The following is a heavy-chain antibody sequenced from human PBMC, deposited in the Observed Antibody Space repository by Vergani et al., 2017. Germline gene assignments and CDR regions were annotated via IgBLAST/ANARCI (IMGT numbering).Heavy chain of an antibody. CDR1: GFSFSDHY. CDR3: ARDRYYGSGSWGYYYYGMDV. D-gene: IGHD3-10*01. V-gene: IGHV3-11*04. J-gene: IGHJ6*02. Sequence: QVQLVESGGGLVKPGGSLRLSCAASGFSFSDHYMTWIRQAPGKGLEWVSYISNSGNTIEYADSVKGRFSISRDNAKNSLYLQMNSLRAEDTAVYYCARDRYYGSGSWGYYYYGMDVWGQGTTVTVSS. CDR2: ISNSGNTI.